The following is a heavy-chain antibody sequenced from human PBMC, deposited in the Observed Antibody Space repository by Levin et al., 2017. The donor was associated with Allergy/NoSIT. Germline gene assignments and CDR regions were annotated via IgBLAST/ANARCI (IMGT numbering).Heavy chain of an antibody. V-gene: IGHV3-30*18. CDR1: GLTFTSYA. CDR3: VKDEGATRSYYFDY. J-gene: IGHJ4*02. Sequence: GGSLRLSCAASGLTFTSYAMHWVRQAPGKGLEGVAIISYDGSNKHYGDSVKGRFTISRDNSTNTLYLQMNSLRAEDTGVYYCVKDEGATRSYYFDYWGQGTLVTVSS. CDR2: ISYDGSNK. D-gene: IGHD1-26*01.